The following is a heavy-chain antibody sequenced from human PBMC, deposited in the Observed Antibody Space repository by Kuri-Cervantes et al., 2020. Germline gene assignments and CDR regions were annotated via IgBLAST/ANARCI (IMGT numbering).Heavy chain of an antibody. D-gene: IGHD5-24*01. CDR3: AADSSEVASLDY. CDR1: GFTSTRSA. CDR2: IAVGSGNA. J-gene: IGHJ4*02. V-gene: IGHV1-58*01. Sequence: SVKVSCKASGFTSTRSAVQWVRQARGQRLEWIGWIAVGSGNADYAQKFQERVTITRDMSTSIVYMELSSPRSEDTAVYYCAADSSEVASLDYWGQGTLVTVSS.